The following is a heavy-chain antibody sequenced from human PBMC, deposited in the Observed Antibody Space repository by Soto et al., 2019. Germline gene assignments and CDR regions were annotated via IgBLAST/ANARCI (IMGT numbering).Heavy chain of an antibody. CDR2: ISGYNGQT. V-gene: IGHV1-18*01. D-gene: IGHD1-1*01. J-gene: IGHJ6*02. CDR1: GYTFSAYG. CDR3: AREVRNHLAVEGLHATDV. Sequence: QIQLVQPGPEVTKPGASVKVSCQGTGYTFSAYGVSWVRQAPGHGLEWMDWISGYNGQTAYAQKFRGRGTFTTDTATSTAYMEVRMLRRDATAVYYCAREVRNHLAVEGLHATDVGGQGTTVTGS.